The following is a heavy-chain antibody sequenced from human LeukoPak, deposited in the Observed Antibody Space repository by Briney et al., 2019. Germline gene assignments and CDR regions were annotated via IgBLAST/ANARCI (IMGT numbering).Heavy chain of an antibody. CDR2: IYPGDSDT. CDR3: ARQVPYYDFWSGYPHTHYYYYYMDV. CDR1: GYSFTSYW. D-gene: IGHD3-3*01. J-gene: IGHJ6*03. Sequence: GESLKISCKGSGYSFTSYWIGWVRQMPGKGLEWMGMIYPGDSDTRYSPSFQGQVTISADKSISTAYLQWSSLKASDTAMYYCARQVPYYDFWSGYPHTHYYYYYMDVWGKGTTVTVSS. V-gene: IGHV5-51*01.